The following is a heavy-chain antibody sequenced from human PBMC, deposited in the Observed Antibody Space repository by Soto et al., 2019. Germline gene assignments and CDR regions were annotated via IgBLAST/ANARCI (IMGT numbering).Heavy chain of an antibody. V-gene: IGHV4-39*01. CDR2: IYYSGST. CDR3: ARVAGVGVFVS. D-gene: IGHD3-16*02. Sequence: PSETLSLTCTFSCGSLSSSSYYWGWIRQPPGKGLEWIGSIYYSGSTYYNPSLKSRGTISVDTSKNQFSLKLSSVTAADMVVYYCARVAGVGVFVSWGQGTLVTVSS. CDR1: CGSLSSSSYY. J-gene: IGHJ5*02.